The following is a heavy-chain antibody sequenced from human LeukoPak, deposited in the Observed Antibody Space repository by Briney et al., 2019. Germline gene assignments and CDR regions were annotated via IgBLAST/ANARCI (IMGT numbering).Heavy chain of an antibody. D-gene: IGHD3-3*01. CDR1: GGSISSSSYY. V-gene: IGHV4-39*01. CDR3: ARSFWSAYYRTHYFDY. Sequence: SETLSLTCTVSGGSISSSSYYWGWIRQPPGKGLEWIGCIYYSGSTYYNPSLKSRVTISVGTSKNQFSLKLTSVTAADTAVYYCARSFWSAYYRTHYFDYWGQGTLVTVSS. CDR2: IYYSGST. J-gene: IGHJ4*02.